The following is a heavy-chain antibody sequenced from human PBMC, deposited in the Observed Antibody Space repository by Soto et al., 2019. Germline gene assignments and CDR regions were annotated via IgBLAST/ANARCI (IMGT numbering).Heavy chain of an antibody. CDR3: ARDSAVGATIVAFDI. Sequence: ASVKVSCKASGYTFTSYAMHWGRQAPGQRLEWMGWINAGNGNTKYSQKFQGRVTITRDTSASTAYMELSSLRSEDTAVYYCARDSAVGATIVAFDIWGQGTMVTVSS. J-gene: IGHJ3*02. CDR1: GYTFTSYA. V-gene: IGHV1-3*01. D-gene: IGHD1-26*01. CDR2: INAGNGNT.